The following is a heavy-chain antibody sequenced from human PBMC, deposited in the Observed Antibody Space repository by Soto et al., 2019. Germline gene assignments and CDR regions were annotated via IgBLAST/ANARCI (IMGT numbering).Heavy chain of an antibody. D-gene: IGHD6-19*01. V-gene: IGHV6-1*01. CDR3: ASDLGSGCEFNYDFDC. CDR1: GDSVSSNSAA. CDR2: TYYRSKWYN. J-gene: IGHJ4*02. Sequence: SQTLSLTCAISGDSVSSNSAAWNWIRQSPSRGLEWLGRTYYRSKWYNDYAVSVKSRITIKPDTSKNQLSLQLNSVNPEDTAVYYCASDLGSGCEFNYDFDCWGPGTLVTVS.